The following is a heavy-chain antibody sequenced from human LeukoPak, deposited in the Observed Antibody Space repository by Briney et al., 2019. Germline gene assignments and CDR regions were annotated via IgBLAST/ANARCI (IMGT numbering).Heavy chain of an antibody. J-gene: IGHJ4*02. CDR1: GFTFSSYN. V-gene: IGHV3-48*02. CDR2: ISSSSSTI. D-gene: IGHD6-6*01. CDR3: ARVEYSSSPPFDY. Sequence: GGSLRLSCAASGFTFSSYNMNWVRQAPGKGLEWVSYISSSSSTIYYADSVKGRFTISRDNAKNSLYLQMNSLRDEDTAVYYCARVEYSSSPPFDYWGQGTLVTVSS.